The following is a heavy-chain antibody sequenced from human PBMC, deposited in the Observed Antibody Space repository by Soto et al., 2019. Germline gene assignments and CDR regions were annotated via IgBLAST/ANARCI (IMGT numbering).Heavy chain of an antibody. CDR1: GGSISSSNW. CDR3: ATYSDLAAAGYFDY. V-gene: IGHV4-4*02. Sequence: SETLSLTCAVSGGSISSSNWWSWVRQPPGKGLEWIGEIYHSGSTNYNPSLKSRVTISVDKSKNQFSLKLSSVTAADTFVYFFATYSDLAAAGYFDYWGQGTLVTVSS. D-gene: IGHD6-13*01. J-gene: IGHJ4*02. CDR2: IYHSGST.